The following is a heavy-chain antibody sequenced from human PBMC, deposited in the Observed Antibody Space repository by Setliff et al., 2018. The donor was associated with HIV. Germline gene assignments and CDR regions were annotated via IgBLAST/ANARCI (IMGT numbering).Heavy chain of an antibody. Sequence: ASVKVSCKASGYTFTSYYMHWVRQAPGQGLEWMGIINPSGGSTSYAQKFQGRVTMTRDMSTSTVYMELRNLRSEDTAFYYCARDLSISNPYYENLTGHGVYWGQGTLVTVSS. CDR3: ARDLSISNPYYENLTGHGVY. CDR1: GYTFTSYY. J-gene: IGHJ4*02. D-gene: IGHD3-9*01. CDR2: INPSGGST. V-gene: IGHV1-46*01.